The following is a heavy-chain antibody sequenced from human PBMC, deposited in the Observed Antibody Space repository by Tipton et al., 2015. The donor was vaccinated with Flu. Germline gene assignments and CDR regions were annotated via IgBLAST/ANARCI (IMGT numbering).Heavy chain of an antibody. CDR1: GGSISTGSHY. V-gene: IGHV4-61*02. CDR3: ARDYCSGGICYPDY. D-gene: IGHD2-15*01. CDR2: IYTSGST. Sequence: TLSLTCTVSGGSISTGSHYWNWIRQPAGKGLEWIGRIYTSGSTTYNPSLKSRVTISVDTSKNQFSLRLNSVTATDTAMYYCARDYCSGGICYPDYWGQGTLVTVSS. J-gene: IGHJ4*02.